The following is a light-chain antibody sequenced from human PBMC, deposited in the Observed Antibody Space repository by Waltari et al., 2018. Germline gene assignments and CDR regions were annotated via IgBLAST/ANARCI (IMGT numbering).Light chain of an antibody. J-gene: IGKJ4*01. CDR3: QQYHTDFLA. Sequence: IVMTQSPATLSVSPGEGAILSCRASQGIGSNVAWYQQKPGQAPRLLIYDASTRATDLPTRFSGSWSGTEFTLIISSLQSEDFAVYYCQQYHTDFLAFGGGTNVEIK. CDR2: DAS. CDR1: QGIGSN. V-gene: IGKV3-15*01.